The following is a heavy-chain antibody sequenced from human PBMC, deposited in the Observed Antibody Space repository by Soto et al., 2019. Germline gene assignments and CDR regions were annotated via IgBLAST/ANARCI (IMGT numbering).Heavy chain of an antibody. J-gene: IGHJ4*02. CDR2: ISGSGDGK. Sequence: EVQLLESGGGLVQPGGSLRLSCAASGFAFSSYPMSWVRQAPGKGLEWVSGISGSGDGKYYADSVKGRFTISRDNSKNTLYLQMNSLRAEDTAVYYCVKRCDAGGCPDYWGQGTLLTVSS. CDR1: GFAFSSYP. CDR3: VKRCDAGGCPDY. V-gene: IGHV3-23*01. D-gene: IGHD2-15*01.